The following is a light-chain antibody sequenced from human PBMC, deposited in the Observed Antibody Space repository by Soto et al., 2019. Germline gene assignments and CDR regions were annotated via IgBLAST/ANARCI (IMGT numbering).Light chain of an antibody. V-gene: IGLV1-44*01. Sequence: QSVLTQPPSASGTPGQRVTISCSGSISNIGSNTVNWYQQLPGTGPKLLIYSNNQRPSGVPDRFSGSKSGTSASLAISGLQSEDEADYYCAAWDDSLNGYVFGTGTKVTVL. CDR3: AAWDDSLNGYV. J-gene: IGLJ1*01. CDR1: ISNIGSNT. CDR2: SNN.